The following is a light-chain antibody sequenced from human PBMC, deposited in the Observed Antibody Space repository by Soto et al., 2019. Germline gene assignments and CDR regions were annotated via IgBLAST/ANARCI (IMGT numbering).Light chain of an antibody. V-gene: IGKV1-39*01. J-gene: IGKJ5*01. Sequence: DIQMTQSPSSLSASVGDRVTITCRASESIRDYLNWYQQKPGKAPNLLIYAAYSLQSGVQSRFSGGGSGTDFTLTIRSLQPEDFATYYCKQSYNIPRTFGQGTRLEIK. CDR2: AAY. CDR3: KQSYNIPRT. CDR1: ESIRDY.